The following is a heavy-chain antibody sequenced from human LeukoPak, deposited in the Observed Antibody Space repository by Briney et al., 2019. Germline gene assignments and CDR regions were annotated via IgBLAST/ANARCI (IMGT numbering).Heavy chain of an antibody. V-gene: IGHV4-39*07. D-gene: IGHD3-22*01. J-gene: IGHJ4*02. CDR2: IYFSGNT. CDR1: GVSISSSSYY. Sequence: SETLSLTCTVSGVSISSSSYYWGWIRQRPGKGLEWIGSIYFSGNTYYNPSLKSRVIISVDMSKNQFSLTLSSVTAADTAVYYCASGDQITLIVVPNWGQGTLVTVSS. CDR3: ASGDQITLIVVPN.